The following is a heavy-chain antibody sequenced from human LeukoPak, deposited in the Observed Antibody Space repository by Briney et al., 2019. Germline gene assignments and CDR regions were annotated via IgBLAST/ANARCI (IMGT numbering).Heavy chain of an antibody. CDR3: ARERPIAARLYYYYMDV. J-gene: IGHJ6*03. CDR1: GYTFTGYY. V-gene: IGHV1-2*02. CDR2: INPNSGGT. D-gene: IGHD6-6*01. Sequence: GASVKVSCKASGYTFTGYYMHWVRQAPGQGLEWMGWINPNSGGTNYAQKFQGRVTMTRDTSISTAYMELSRLSSDDTAVYYCARERPIAARLYYYYMDVWGKGTTVTVSS.